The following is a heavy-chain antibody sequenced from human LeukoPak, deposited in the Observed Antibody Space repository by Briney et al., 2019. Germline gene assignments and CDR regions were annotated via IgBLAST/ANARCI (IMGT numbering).Heavy chain of an antibody. D-gene: IGHD2-15*01. V-gene: IGHV4-38-2*01. Sequence: SETLSLTCAVSGYSISSGYYWGWIRQPPGKGLEWIGSLYHTGTTYYNPSLKSRVTISVDTSKNQFSLKLSSVTAADTAVYYCARVYCSGGSCYSDYLGQGTLVTVSS. J-gene: IGHJ4*02. CDR1: GYSISSGYY. CDR2: LYHTGTT. CDR3: ARVYCSGGSCYSDY.